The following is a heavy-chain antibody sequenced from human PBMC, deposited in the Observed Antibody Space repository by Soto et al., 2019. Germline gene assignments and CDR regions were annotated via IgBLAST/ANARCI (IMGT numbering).Heavy chain of an antibody. J-gene: IGHJ4*02. Sequence: SETLSLSCTVSGGTVSSVSHFWSWIRQHPGKGLEWIGHIYYRESTTYYSPSLKSRVSISLDTSRNQFSLKLSSVTAADTAVYYCARVVSGYDFFDYWGQGTPVTV. CDR3: ARVVSGYDFFDY. V-gene: IGHV4-61*01. CDR2: IYYREST. D-gene: IGHD5-12*01. CDR1: GGTVSSVSHF.